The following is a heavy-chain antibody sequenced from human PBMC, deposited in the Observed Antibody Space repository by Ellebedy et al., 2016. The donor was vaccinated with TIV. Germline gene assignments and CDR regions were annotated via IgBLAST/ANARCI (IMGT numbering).Heavy chain of an antibody. CDR3: ATDRVVATTAFYYYYGMDV. CDR2: FDPEDGET. J-gene: IGHJ6*02. V-gene: IGHV1-24*01. CDR1: GYTLTELS. D-gene: IGHD5-12*01. Sequence: ASVKVSCKVSGYTLTELSMHWVRQAPGKGLEWMGGFDPEDGETIYAQNFQGRVTMTEDTSTDTAYMGLGSLSSEDTAVYYCATDRVVATTAFYYYYGMDVWGQGTTVTVSS.